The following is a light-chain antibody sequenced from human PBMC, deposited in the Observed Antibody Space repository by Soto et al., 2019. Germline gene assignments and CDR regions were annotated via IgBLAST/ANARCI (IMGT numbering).Light chain of an antibody. Sequence: EVLMTQSPATLSVSPGERATLSCRASQSVSSNLAWYQQKPGQAPRLLIYGASTRAPGIPDRFSGSGSGTEFTLTISSLQSEDLVVFFCQQYDTWPPAFGQGTKVEIK. CDR3: QQYDTWPPA. J-gene: IGKJ2*01. V-gene: IGKV3-15*01. CDR2: GAS. CDR1: QSVSSN.